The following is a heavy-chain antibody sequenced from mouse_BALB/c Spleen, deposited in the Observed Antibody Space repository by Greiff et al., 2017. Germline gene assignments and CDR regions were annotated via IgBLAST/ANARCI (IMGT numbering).Heavy chain of an antibody. CDR3: ARGGPDYFDY. J-gene: IGHJ2*01. D-gene: IGHD1-1*02. Sequence: VQLQQSAAELARPGASVKMSCKASGYTFTSYTMHWVKQRPGQGLEWIGYINPSSGYTEYNQKFKDKTTLTADKSSSTAYMQLSSLTSEDSAVYYCARGGPDYFDYWGQGTTLTVSS. CDR2: INPSSGYT. V-gene: IGHV1-4*02. CDR1: GYTFTSYT.